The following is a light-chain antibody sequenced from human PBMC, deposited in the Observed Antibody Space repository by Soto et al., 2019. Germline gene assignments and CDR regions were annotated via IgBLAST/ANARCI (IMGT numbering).Light chain of an antibody. Sequence: EMEMTQSPTTLSVSPGERATLSCRASQSVSSNLAWYQLKPGQAPRLLIYGASTRATDIPARFSGSGSATEFTLTISSPQSEDFAVYYCQQSNNWPPTFGQGTKVEVK. CDR2: GAS. CDR1: QSVSSN. CDR3: QQSNNWPPT. V-gene: IGKV3-15*01. J-gene: IGKJ1*01.